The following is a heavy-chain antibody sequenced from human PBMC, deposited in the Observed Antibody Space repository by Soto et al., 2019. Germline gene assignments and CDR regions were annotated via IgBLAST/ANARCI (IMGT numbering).Heavy chain of an antibody. V-gene: IGHV4-39*01. Sequence: PSETLSLTCTVSGGSISSSSYYGGWIPQPPGKGLEWIGSVYYSGSTYYNPSLKSRVTISVDTSKNQFSLKLSSVTAADTAVYYCARVSGSYYYGMDVWGQGTTVTVSS. CDR2: VYYSGST. CDR1: GGSISSSSYY. D-gene: IGHD3-10*01. J-gene: IGHJ6*02. CDR3: ARVSGSYYYGMDV.